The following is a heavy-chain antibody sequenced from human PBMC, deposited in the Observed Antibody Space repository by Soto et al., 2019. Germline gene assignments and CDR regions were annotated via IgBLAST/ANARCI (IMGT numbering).Heavy chain of an antibody. J-gene: IGHJ4*02. Sequence: GESLKISCKGSGYSFTSYWISWVRQMPGKGLEGMGRIDPTDSYTNYSPSFQGHVPISVDKSISTAYLQCRRLKASDTAIYYWTRDRTPVAPDNLGRGTLVAVAS. V-gene: IGHV5-10-1*01. CDR2: IDPTDSYT. D-gene: IGHD1-7*01. CDR3: TRDRTPVAPDN. CDR1: GYSFTSYW.